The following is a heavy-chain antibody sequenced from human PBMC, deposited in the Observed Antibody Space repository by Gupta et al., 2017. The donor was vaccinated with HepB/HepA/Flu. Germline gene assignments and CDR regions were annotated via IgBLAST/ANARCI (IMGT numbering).Heavy chain of an antibody. V-gene: IGHV4-59*08. CDR3: ASQRGGYFDD. D-gene: IGHD3-10*01. CDR1: GGSISSYY. CDR2: VYYSGNT. J-gene: IGHJ4*02. Sequence: QVQLQESGPGLVKPSETLSLTCPVSGGSISSYYWSWIRQPPGNVLEYIGYVYYSGNTNYNPSLKSRFTISVDTSKNQLSLKVTSVTAADSATYYCASQRGGYFDDWGQGTLVTVSS.